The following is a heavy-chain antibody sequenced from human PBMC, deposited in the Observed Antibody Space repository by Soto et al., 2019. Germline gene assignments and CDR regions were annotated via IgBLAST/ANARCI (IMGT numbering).Heavy chain of an antibody. CDR3: AAGGGLPRYY. D-gene: IGHD5-12*01. V-gene: IGHV4-30-2*01. CDR1: CVSISSGGYS. J-gene: IGHJ4*02. Sequence: QLQLQESGSGLVKPSQTLSLTCAVSCVSISSGGYSWSWILQPPGKGREWIGYIYHSGSTYYNPSLKSRVTISVDRSKNQFSLKLSSVTAADTAVYYCAAGGGLPRYYWCQGTLVTVSS. CDR2: IYHSGST.